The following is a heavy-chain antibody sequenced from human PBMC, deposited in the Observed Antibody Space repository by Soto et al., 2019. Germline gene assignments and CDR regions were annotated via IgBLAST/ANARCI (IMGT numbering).Heavy chain of an antibody. D-gene: IGHD4-4*01. Sequence: PGGSLRLSCAASGFTFSSYEMNWVRQAPGKGLEWVSYISSSGSTIYYSDSVKGRFTISRDNANNSLYLQMNSLRAEDTAVYYCARDGTVTAFSSYYYGMDVWGQGTTVTVSS. CDR3: ARDGTVTAFSSYYYGMDV. CDR2: ISSSGSTI. V-gene: IGHV3-48*03. CDR1: GFTFSSYE. J-gene: IGHJ6*02.